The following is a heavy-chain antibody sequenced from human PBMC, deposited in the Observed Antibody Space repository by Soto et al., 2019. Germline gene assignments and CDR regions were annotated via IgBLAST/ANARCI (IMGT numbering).Heavy chain of an antibody. CDR3: ARGEKDGTEYYYYYGMDV. CDR2: IYYSGST. J-gene: IGHJ6*02. D-gene: IGHD3-10*01. CDR1: GGSISSGGYY. Sequence: SETLSLTCTVSGGSISSGGYYWSWIRQHPGKGLEWIGYIYYSGSTYYNPSLKSRVTISVDTSKNQFSLKLSSVTAADTAVYYCARGEKDGTEYYYYYGMDVWGQGTTVTVSS. V-gene: IGHV4-31*03.